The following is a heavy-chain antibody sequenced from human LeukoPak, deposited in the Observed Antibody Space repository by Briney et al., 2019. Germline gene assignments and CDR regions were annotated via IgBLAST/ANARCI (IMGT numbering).Heavy chain of an antibody. V-gene: IGHV3-23*01. D-gene: IGHD3-22*01. CDR3: AKDPTHYRVWDYYETIGLSY. CDR1: GFTFSSYG. CDR2: ISGSGGST. J-gene: IGHJ4*02. Sequence: GGTLRLSCAASGFTFSSYGMSWVRQAPGKGLEWVSAISGSGGSTYYADSVKGRFTISRDNAKNSLYLQMNSLRAEDTAVYYCAKDPTHYRVWDYYETIGLSYWGQGTLVTVSS.